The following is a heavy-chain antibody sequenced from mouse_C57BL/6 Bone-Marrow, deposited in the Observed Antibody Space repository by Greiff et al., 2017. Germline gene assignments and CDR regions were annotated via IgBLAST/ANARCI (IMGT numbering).Heavy chain of an antibody. V-gene: IGHV5-4*03. Sequence: EVKLVESGGGLVKPGGSLKLSCAASGFTFSSYAMSWVRQTPEKRLEWVATISDGGSYTYYPDNVKGRFTISRDNAKNNLYLQMSHLKSEDTAMYYCARSMVKVWGTGTTVTVSS. CDR2: ISDGGSYT. J-gene: IGHJ1*03. CDR3: ARSMVKV. D-gene: IGHD2-10*02. CDR1: GFTFSSYA.